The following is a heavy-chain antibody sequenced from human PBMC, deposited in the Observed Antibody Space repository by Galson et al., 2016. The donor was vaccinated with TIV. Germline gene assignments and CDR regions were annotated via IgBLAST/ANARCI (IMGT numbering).Heavy chain of an antibody. CDR3: ARGNPVAGSGIDY. D-gene: IGHD6-19*01. CDR1: GGTFRSYV. Sequence: SVKVSCKASGGTFRSYVVTWVRQAPGQGLEWTGGIISIYGTANYAQKFQGRPTITTDESTSTSYMELTSLTSEDTAIYYCARGNPVAGSGIDYWGQGTLVTVSS. V-gene: IGHV1-69*05. CDR2: IISIYGTA. J-gene: IGHJ4*02.